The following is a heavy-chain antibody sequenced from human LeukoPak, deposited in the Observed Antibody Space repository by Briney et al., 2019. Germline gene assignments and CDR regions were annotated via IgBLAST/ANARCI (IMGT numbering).Heavy chain of an antibody. CDR1: GGSISSSSYY. CDR3: ARRLSSRPWSGYLAYYYGMDV. J-gene: IGHJ6*02. Sequence: PSETLSLTCTVSGGSISSSSYYWGWIRQPPGKRLEWIGSIYYSGSTYYNPSLKSRVTISVDTSKNQFSLKLSSVTAADTAVYYCARRLSSRPWSGYLAYYYGMDVWGQGTTVTVSS. CDR2: IYYSGST. V-gene: IGHV4-39*01. D-gene: IGHD3-3*01.